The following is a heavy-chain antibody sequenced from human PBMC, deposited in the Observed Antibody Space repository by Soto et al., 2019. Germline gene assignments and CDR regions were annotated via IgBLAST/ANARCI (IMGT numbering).Heavy chain of an antibody. CDR2: SNPNSGGT. V-gene: IGHV1-2*02. Sequence: ASVKVSCKDYGYTFTGYYMHWVRQSPGQGLEWMECSNPNSGGTNYAQKLQGSVTMTRDTSISTAYMELSRLRSDDTAVYYCASDTYCGGDCYSYYYYRMDVWGQGTTLTASS. J-gene: IGHJ6*02. D-gene: IGHD2-21*02. CDR3: ASDTYCGGDCYSYYYYRMDV. CDR1: GYTFTGYY.